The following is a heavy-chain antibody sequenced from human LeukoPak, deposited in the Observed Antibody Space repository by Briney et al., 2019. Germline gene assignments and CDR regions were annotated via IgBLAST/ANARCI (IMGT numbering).Heavy chain of an antibody. CDR1: GGSITQTNY. Sequence: SETLSLTCDVSGGSITQTNYWTWVRQPPGKGLEWIGEVNLQGGTNYNPSLLRRVAISVDTSANHVSLQMTSVTAADTAVYYCAKDRFDRGVLSTSFDYWGQGALVTVSS. V-gene: IGHV4-4*02. D-gene: IGHD3-10*01. CDR3: AKDRFDRGVLSTSFDY. J-gene: IGHJ4*02. CDR2: VNLQGGT.